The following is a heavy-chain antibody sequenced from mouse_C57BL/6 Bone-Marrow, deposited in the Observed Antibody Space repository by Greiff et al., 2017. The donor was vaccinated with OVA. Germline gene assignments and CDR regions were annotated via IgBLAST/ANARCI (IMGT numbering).Heavy chain of an antibody. D-gene: IGHD1-1*01. CDR3: ARRCTGDY. V-gene: IGHV5-6*02. Sequence: EVMLVESGGDLVKPGGSLKLSCAASGFTFSSYGMSWVRQTPDKRLEWVATISSGGSYTYYPDTVKGRFTISRDNRKNTLYLQMSSEKSEDAAVEYCARRCTGDYWGQGTTLTVSS. J-gene: IGHJ2*01. CDR2: ISSGGSYT. CDR1: GFTFSSYG.